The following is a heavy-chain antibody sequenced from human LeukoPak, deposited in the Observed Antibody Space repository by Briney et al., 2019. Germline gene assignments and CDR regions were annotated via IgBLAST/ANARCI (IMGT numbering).Heavy chain of an antibody. CDR1: GSTFNKFW. J-gene: IGHJ3*02. CDR3: ARPRGYGSGTLRAFDI. Sequence: HPGGSPRPSLAASGSTFNKFWMGSGRQAPGRGQEWVATIELKDGSDQNYVDSVRGRFTISRDNAKNSLYLQMSSLRAEDTAVYYCARPRGYGSGTLRAFDIWGQGTMVTVSS. CDR2: IELKDGSDQ. V-gene: IGHV3-7*05. D-gene: IGHD3-10*01.